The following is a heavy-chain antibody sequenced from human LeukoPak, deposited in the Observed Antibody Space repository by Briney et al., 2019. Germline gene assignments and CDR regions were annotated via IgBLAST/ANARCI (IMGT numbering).Heavy chain of an antibody. J-gene: IGHJ4*02. V-gene: IGHV5-51*01. CDR3: ARHVTLVRGVMEYYFDY. CDR1: GYSFTTYW. D-gene: IGHD3-10*01. Sequence: GESLKISCKGSGYSFTTYWIGWVRQMPGKGLEWMGIIYPADSDTRYSPSFQGQVTISADKSISTAYLQWSSLKASDTAMYYCARHVTLVRGVMEYYFDYWGQGTLVTVSS. CDR2: IYPADSDT.